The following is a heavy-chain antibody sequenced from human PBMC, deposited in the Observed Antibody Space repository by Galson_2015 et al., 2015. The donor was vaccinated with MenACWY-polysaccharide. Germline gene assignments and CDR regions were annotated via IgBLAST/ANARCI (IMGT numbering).Heavy chain of an antibody. CDR3: AKGASSDSWSGYYDY. J-gene: IGHJ4*02. D-gene: IGHD3-3*01. CDR2: IGWNSGST. Sequence: SLRLSCAASGFTFDDYAMHWVRQAPGKGLEWVSAIGWNSGSTGYADSVKGRFTISRDNAKNSLFLQMNSLRAEDTAFYYCAKGASSDSWSGYYDYGGQGALVTVSS. V-gene: IGHV3-9*01. CDR1: GFTFDDYA.